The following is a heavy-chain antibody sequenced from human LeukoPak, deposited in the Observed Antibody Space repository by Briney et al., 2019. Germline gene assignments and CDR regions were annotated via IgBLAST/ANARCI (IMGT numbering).Heavy chain of an antibody. CDR1: GFTFSSYS. CDR2: ISSSSYI. D-gene: IGHD3-10*01. V-gene: IGHV3-21*01. Sequence: GGSLRLSCAASGFTFSSYSMNWVRQAPGKGLEWVSSISSSSYIYYADSVKGRFTISRDNAKNSLYLQMNSLRAEDTAVYYCARDHMVRGVIMAFDIWGQGTMVTVSS. J-gene: IGHJ3*02. CDR3: ARDHMVRGVIMAFDI.